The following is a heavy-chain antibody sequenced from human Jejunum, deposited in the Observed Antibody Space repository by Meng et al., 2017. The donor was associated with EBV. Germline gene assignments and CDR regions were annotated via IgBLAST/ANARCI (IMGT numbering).Heavy chain of an antibody. Sequence: QGQLVQSGAEVTKPGASVKVSCNASCYTFTRKAISWGRQAPGQRLEWMGWISAKSVNTRFAQKFQGRVNLTSVTSTSTAYMELRILRSDDSAVYYCARGLFYRFDSWGQGTLVTVSS. D-gene: IGHD4-11*01. J-gene: IGHJ4*02. CDR2: ISAKSVNT. V-gene: IGHV1-18*01. CDR3: ARGLFYRFDS. CDR1: CYTFTRKA.